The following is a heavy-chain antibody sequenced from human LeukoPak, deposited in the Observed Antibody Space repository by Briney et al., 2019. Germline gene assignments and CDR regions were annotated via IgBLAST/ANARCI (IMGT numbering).Heavy chain of an antibody. V-gene: IGHV3-23*01. Sequence: GGSLRLSCAASGFTFSSYAMSWVRQAPGKGLEWVSAISGSGGSTYYADSVKGRFTISRDNSKNTLYLQMNSLRAEDTAVYYCAKDLDSSSWYTNFDYWGQGTLVTVPS. J-gene: IGHJ4*02. CDR3: AKDLDSSSWYTNFDY. CDR2: ISGSGGST. CDR1: GFTFSSYA. D-gene: IGHD6-13*01.